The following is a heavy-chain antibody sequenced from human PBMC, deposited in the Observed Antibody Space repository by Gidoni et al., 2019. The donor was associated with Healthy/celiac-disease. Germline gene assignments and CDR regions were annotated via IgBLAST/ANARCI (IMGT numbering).Heavy chain of an antibody. Sequence: QVQLQQWGAGLLKPSETLSLTCAVYAGSFSGYYWSWIRQPPGKGLEWIGEINHSGSTNYTPSVKSRVTISVDTSKNQFSLKLSSVTAADTAVYYCARELGPARANWFDPWGQGTLVTVSS. CDR3: ARELGPARANWFDP. V-gene: IGHV4-34*01. CDR1: AGSFSGYY. CDR2: INHSGST. J-gene: IGHJ5*02. D-gene: IGHD2-2*01.